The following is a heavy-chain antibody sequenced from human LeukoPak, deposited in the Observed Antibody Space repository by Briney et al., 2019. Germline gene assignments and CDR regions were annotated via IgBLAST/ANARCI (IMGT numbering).Heavy chain of an antibody. D-gene: IGHD3-9*01. Sequence: PSETLSLTCTVSGGSISSSSYYWGWIRQPPGKGLEWIGSIYYSGSTYYNPSLKSRVTISVDTSKNQFSLKLSSVTAADTAVYYCARVVDILTGYYKDYWGQGTLVTVSS. CDR2: IYYSGST. CDR1: GGSISSSSYY. J-gene: IGHJ4*02. V-gene: IGHV4-39*07. CDR3: ARVVDILTGYYKDY.